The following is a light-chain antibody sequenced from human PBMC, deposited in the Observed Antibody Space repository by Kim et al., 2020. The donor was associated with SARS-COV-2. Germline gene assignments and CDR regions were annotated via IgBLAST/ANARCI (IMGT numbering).Light chain of an antibody. V-gene: IGKV1-5*01. CDR1: KSVSGW. J-gene: IGKJ1*01. Sequence: ASVGDRVSITCRASKSVSGWLAWYQQKPGRAPKVLIYDAFTLESGVPSRFSGSGSGTEFTITISSLQPDDFATYYCQQYDNYPWTFGQGTKVDIK. CDR2: DAF. CDR3: QQYDNYPWT.